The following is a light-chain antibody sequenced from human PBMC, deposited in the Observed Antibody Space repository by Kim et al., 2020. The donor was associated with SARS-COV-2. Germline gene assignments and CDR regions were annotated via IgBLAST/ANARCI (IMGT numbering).Light chain of an antibody. Sequence: DVVITQSPLSLPVALGQPASISCRSSQGLEYGDGNTYLNWFQQRPGQSPRRIIYEVSKRDSGVPDRFSGSESDTGFTLTISSVEAEDVGVYYCMQGTHWPYTFGQGTKLEI. J-gene: IGKJ2*01. CDR1: QGLEYGDGNTY. V-gene: IGKV2-30*01. CDR2: EVS. CDR3: MQGTHWPYT.